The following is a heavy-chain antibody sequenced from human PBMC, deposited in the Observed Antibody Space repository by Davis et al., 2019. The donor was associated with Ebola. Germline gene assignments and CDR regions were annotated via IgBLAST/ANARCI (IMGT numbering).Heavy chain of an antibody. CDR2: INQDGSQI. Sequence: GESLKISCAASGFTFSSSWMHWVRQAPGKGLEWVANINQDGSQINYVDSVRRRFTISRDNAKNSLYLQMNSLRVEDTGVYYCARFSRGELENYWGQGTLVTVSS. D-gene: IGHD3-10*01. V-gene: IGHV3-7*01. CDR3: ARFSRGELENY. J-gene: IGHJ4*02. CDR1: GFTFSSSW.